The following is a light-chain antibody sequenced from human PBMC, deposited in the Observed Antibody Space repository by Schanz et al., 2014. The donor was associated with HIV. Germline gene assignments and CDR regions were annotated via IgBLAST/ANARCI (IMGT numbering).Light chain of an antibody. CDR3: SSHAGRNSLVV. CDR2: DVN. J-gene: IGLJ2*01. CDR1: NSDIGAYNY. Sequence: QSALTQPASVSGSPGQSIAISCTGTNSDIGAYNYVSWYQQHPDKAPKLIICDVNNRPSGVSNRFSGSKSGNTASLTISGLQAEDEADYYCSSHAGRNSLVVFGGGTKLTVL. V-gene: IGLV2-14*03.